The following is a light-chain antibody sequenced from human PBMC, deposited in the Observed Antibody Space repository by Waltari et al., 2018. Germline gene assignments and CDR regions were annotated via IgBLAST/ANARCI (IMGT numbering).Light chain of an antibody. CDR1: QGISDF. J-gene: IGKJ1*01. V-gene: IGKV1-5*03. CDR3: QQYYRFPWT. CDR2: KES. Sequence: DIQMTQSPSTLSAFVGDRVTITCRASQGISDFLAWYQQKPGKAPQLLIYKESSLESGIPSRFSGSGSGTEFTLTISSLQPDDFATYYCQQYYRFPWTFGQGTKVEIK.